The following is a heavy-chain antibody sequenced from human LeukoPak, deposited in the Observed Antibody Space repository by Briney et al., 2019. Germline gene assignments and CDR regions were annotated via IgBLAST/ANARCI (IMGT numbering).Heavy chain of an antibody. J-gene: IGHJ4*02. V-gene: IGHV4-59*08. Sequence: SKTLSLTCTVSGGSISSYYWSWIRQPPGKGLEWIGYIYYSGSTNYNPSLKSRVTISVDTSKNQFSLKLSSVTAADTAVYYCARGYSGYDYVADWGQGTLVTVSS. CDR2: IYYSGST. D-gene: IGHD5-12*01. CDR1: GGSISSYY. CDR3: ARGYSGYDYVAD.